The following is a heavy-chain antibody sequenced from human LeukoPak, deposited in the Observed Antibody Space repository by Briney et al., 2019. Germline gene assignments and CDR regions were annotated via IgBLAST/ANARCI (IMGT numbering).Heavy chain of an antibody. CDR1: GYTFTNYD. J-gene: IGHJ4*02. D-gene: IGHD7-27*01. CDR3: ARGPHYALGIYFDY. V-gene: IGHV1-8*01. Sequence: GASVKVSCKASGYTFTNYDINWVRQATGQGLEWMGWMNPNSGNTGYAQKFQGRVTITMNTSITTAYMELISLRSEDTAVYYCARGPHYALGIYFDYWGQGTLVTVSS. CDR2: MNPNSGNT.